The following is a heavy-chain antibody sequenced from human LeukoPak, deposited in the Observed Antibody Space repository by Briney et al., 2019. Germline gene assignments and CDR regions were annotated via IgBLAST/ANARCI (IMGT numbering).Heavy chain of an antibody. J-gene: IGHJ4*02. D-gene: IGHD3-10*01. CDR3: ARVNSITMVRGVLDY. CDR1: GFTFSGYA. CDR2: ISYDGSNK. V-gene: IGHV3-30*04. Sequence: GGSLRLSCAASGFTFSGYAMHWVRQAPGKGLEWVAVISYDGSNKYYADSVKGRFTISRDNSKNTLYLQMNSLRAEDTAVYYCARVNSITMVRGVLDYWGQGTLVTVSS.